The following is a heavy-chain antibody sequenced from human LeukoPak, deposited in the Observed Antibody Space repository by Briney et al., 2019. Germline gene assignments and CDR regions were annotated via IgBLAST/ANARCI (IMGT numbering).Heavy chain of an antibody. Sequence: SETLSLTCAVYGGSFSGYYWSWIRQPPGKGLEWIGEINHSGSTNYNPSLKSRVTISVDTSKNQFSLKLSSVTAADTAVYYCARADDGFWSGYNYWGQGTLVTVSS. D-gene: IGHD3-3*01. CDR2: INHSGST. V-gene: IGHV4-34*01. CDR3: ARADDGFWSGYNY. CDR1: GGSFSGYY. J-gene: IGHJ4*02.